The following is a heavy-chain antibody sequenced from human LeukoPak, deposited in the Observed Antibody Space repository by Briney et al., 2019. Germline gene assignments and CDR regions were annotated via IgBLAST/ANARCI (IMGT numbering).Heavy chain of an antibody. Sequence: GGSLSLSCAASGFTFSSYSMNWVRQPPGKGLEWVAAISGSGGSTYYADSVKGRFTTSRDNSNNKLYLQMNSLRAEDTAVYYCAKGIGYYDILTGYTYYYYMDVWGKGTTVTISS. CDR3: AKGIGYYDILTGYTYYYYMDV. CDR1: GFTFSSYS. CDR2: ISGSGGST. J-gene: IGHJ6*03. D-gene: IGHD3-9*01. V-gene: IGHV3-23*01.